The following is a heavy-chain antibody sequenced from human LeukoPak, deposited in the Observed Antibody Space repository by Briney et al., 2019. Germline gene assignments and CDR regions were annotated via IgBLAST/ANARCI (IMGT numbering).Heavy chain of an antibody. CDR2: ITHSGSA. D-gene: IGHD5-18*01. Sequence: ASETLSLTCAVYGGSFSDYSWSWIRQPPGKGLEWIGEITHSGSANYNPSLKSRVTMSLDTSKNQFSLNLRSVTAADTAVYYCARDLRGYSPFDYWGQGTLVTVSS. V-gene: IGHV4-34*01. CDR1: GGSFSDYS. J-gene: IGHJ4*02. CDR3: ARDLRGYSPFDY.